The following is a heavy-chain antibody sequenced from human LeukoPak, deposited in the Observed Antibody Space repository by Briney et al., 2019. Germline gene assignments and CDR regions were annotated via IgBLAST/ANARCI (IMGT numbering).Heavy chain of an antibody. V-gene: IGHV3-64*01. Sequence: GGSLRLSCAASGFIFSSFAMHWVRQAPGKGLEYVSAISSNGGSIYYANSVKGRFTISRDNSKNTLYLQMGSLRAEDMAVYFCATWSCSSGNCWHDYWGQGTLVTVSS. CDR1: GFIFSSFA. CDR3: ATWSCSSGNCWHDY. D-gene: IGHD2-15*01. CDR2: ISSNGGSI. J-gene: IGHJ4*02.